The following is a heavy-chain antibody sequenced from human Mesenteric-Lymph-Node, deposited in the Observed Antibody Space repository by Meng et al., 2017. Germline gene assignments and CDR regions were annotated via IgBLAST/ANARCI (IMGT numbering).Heavy chain of an antibody. Sequence: GGSLRLSCAASGFTFSDYWIHWVRQAPGKGLVWVSRIKRDGSSTNYADSVKGRFTISRDNAKNTVYLQMNSLTAEDTAVYYCVRGARDAFYFDYWGQGTLVTVSS. D-gene: IGHD5-24*01. V-gene: IGHV3-74*01. CDR1: GFTFSDYW. J-gene: IGHJ4*02. CDR3: VRGARDAFYFDY. CDR2: IKRDGSST.